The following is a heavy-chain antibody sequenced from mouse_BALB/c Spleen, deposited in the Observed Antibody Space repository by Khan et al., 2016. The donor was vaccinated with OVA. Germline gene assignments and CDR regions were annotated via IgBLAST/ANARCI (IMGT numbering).Heavy chain of an antibody. J-gene: IGHJ3*01. CDR2: FYPGNGDT. Sequence: VQLKQSGTVLARPGASVKMSCKASGYSFTSYLIHWVKQRPGQGLEWLGDFYPGNGDTTYNQKFKDKAKLTADTSANTANMELSSLTNEDSAVYYCARGGYSSFAYWGQGTLVTVSA. D-gene: IGHD1-3*01. CDR3: ARGGYSSFAY. V-gene: IGHV1-5*01. CDR1: GYSFTSYL.